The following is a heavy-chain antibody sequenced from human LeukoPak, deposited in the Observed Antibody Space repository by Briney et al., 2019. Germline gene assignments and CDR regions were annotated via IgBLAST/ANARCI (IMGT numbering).Heavy chain of an antibody. J-gene: IGHJ4*02. D-gene: IGHD6-13*01. Sequence: PGGSLRLSCAASGFTFSSHWMSWVRQAPGKGLEWVANIKKDGSEKYYVDSVKGRFTISRDNAKTSLYLQMNSLRAEDTAVYYCARDGTAVGINYDYWGQGTLVTVSS. CDR3: ARDGTAVGINYDY. V-gene: IGHV3-7*03. CDR1: GFTFSSHW. CDR2: IKKDGSEK.